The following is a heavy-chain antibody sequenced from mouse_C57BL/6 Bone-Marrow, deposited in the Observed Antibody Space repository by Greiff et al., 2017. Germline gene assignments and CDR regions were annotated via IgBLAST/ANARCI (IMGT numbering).Heavy chain of an antibody. V-gene: IGHV1-55*01. CDR2: IYPGSGST. CDR3: ARDLYYDYDGAWFAY. D-gene: IGHD2-4*01. Sequence: QVQLQQPGAELVKPGASVKMSCKASGYTFTSYWITWVQQRPGQGLEWIGDIYPGSGSTNYNEKFKRKATLTVDTSSSTAYMQLSSLTSEDSAVYYCARDLYYDYDGAWFAYWGQGTLVTVSA. J-gene: IGHJ3*01. CDR1: GYTFTSYW.